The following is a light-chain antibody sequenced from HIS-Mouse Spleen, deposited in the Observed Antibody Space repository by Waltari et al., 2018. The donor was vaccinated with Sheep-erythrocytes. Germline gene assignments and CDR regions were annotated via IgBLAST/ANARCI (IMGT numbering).Light chain of an antibody. V-gene: IGLV2-23*01. Sequence: QSALTQPASVSGSPGQSITISCTGTSSDVGSYYLVSLYQQNPGKAPKLMIYEGSKRPSGVSNRFSGSKSGNTASLTISGLQAEDEADYYCCSYAGSSTPWVFGGGTKLTVL. CDR3: CSYAGSSTPWV. CDR1: SSDVGSYYL. CDR2: EGS. J-gene: IGLJ3*02.